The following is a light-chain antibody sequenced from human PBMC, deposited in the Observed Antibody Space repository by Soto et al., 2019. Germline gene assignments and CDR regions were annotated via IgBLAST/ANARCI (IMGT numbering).Light chain of an antibody. CDR2: WAS. J-gene: IGKJ4*01. V-gene: IGKV4-1*01. CDR3: QQYYSPPLS. CDR1: QSVLSSSNHKNY. Sequence: DFVMTQSHSLAVSLVARATLTCKSSQSVLSSSNHKNYLAGYQQKPGQPPRLLIYWASTRESGAPDRFSGRGSGTEFTLTISSLQAEDVAQSFCQQYYSPPLSFGGGTKVEIK.